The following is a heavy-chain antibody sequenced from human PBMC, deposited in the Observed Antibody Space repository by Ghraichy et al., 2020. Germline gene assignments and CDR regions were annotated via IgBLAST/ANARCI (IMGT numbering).Heavy chain of an antibody. CDR2: IYWDDDK. CDR3: AKGSVSVHEGRWFDP. D-gene: IGHD3-10*01. Sequence: SGPTLVQPTQTLTLTCTFSGFSLSTSGVGVGWIRQPPGKALEWLALIYWDDDKRYSPSLKSRLTITKDTSKHQVVLTMTNMDPVDTATYYCAKGSVSVHEGRWFDPWGQGTLVTVSS. CDR1: GFSLSTSGVG. J-gene: IGHJ5*02. V-gene: IGHV2-5*02.